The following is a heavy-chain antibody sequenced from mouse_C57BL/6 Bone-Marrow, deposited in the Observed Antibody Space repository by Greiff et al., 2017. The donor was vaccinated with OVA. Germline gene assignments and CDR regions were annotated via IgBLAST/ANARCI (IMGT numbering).Heavy chain of an antibody. CDR2: IYPGDGDT. V-gene: IGHV1-80*01. J-gene: IGHJ2*01. CDR3: ARGGGPDY. Sequence: QVQLQQSGAELVKPGASVKISCKASGYAFSSYWMNWGKQRPGKGLEWIGQIYPGDGDTNYNGKFKGKATLTADKSSSTAYMQLSSLTSEDSAVYFCARGGGPDYWGQGTTLTVSS. CDR1: GYAFSSYW. D-gene: IGHD1-1*02.